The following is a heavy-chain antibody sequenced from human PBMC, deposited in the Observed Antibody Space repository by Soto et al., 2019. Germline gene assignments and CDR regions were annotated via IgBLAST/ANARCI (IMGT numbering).Heavy chain of an antibody. Sequence: SDTLSLTSTVSGESFNGYYWSWIRQPAGKGLEWIGRVYTSGNTDYNPSLRSRVTVSVDTSKNQFSLKLRFVTAADTAVYYCAREAAETVGDGYWCDPWGQGTLVTGSS. V-gene: IGHV4-4*07. D-gene: IGHD6-13*01. CDR3: AREAAETVGDGYWCDP. J-gene: IGHJ5*02. CDR2: VYTSGNT. CDR1: GESFNGYY.